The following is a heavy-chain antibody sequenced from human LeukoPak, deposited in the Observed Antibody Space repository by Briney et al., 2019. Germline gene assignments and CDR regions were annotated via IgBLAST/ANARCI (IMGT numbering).Heavy chain of an antibody. CDR2: IYYSGST. CDR3: ARTNSGSYYGDWFDP. J-gene: IGHJ5*02. CDR1: GGSISSYY. D-gene: IGHD1-26*01. Sequence: SETLSLTCTVSGGSISSYYWSWIRQPPGKGLEWIGYIYYSGSTNYNPSLKSRVTISVDTSKNQFPLKLSSVTAADTAVYYCARTNSGSYYGDWFDPWGQGTLVTVSS. V-gene: IGHV4-59*01.